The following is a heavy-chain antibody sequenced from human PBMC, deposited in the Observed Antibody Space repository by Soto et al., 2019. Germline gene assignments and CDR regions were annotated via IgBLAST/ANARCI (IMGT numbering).Heavy chain of an antibody. J-gene: IGHJ6*02. V-gene: IGHV4-31*11. CDR3: AASCVGCGGFNYYGMDV. CDR1: GGSISSGWYY. CDR2: LYYSGST. Sequence: SETLSLTGVVSGGSISSGWYYGSWILQHPGKGLEWIGYLYYSGSTYYNPSLKSRVTISVDTSKNQFSLKLSSVTAADTAVYYCAASCVGCGGFNYYGMDVWGQGTTVT. D-gene: IGHD2-21*01.